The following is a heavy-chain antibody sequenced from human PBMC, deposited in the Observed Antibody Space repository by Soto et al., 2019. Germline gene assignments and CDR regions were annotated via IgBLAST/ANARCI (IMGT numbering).Heavy chain of an antibody. J-gene: IGHJ4*02. V-gene: IGHV1-18*01. CDR3: ARDPGFRSDY. CDR2: ISAYTGNT. D-gene: IGHD3-9*01. Sequence: QVQLVQSGAEVKKPGASVKVSCKASGYTFTSYGISWVRQAPGHGLEWMGWISAYTGNTTYAPKHQGRVTMTTHTSTSPAHMQLRRLISDHTAVCYCARDPGFRSDYWGQGTLVTVSS. CDR1: GYTFTSYG.